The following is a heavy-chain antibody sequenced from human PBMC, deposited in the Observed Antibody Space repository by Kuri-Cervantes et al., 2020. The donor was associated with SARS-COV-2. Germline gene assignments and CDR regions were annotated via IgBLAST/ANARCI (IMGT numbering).Heavy chain of an antibody. CDR2: IYTGDKT. V-gene: IGHV3-53*01. D-gene: IGHD4-11*01. Sequence: GESLKISCAASGFTVSGNYMSWVRQAPEKGLEWLSVIYTGDKTYYADSVKGRFTISRDNSKNTVYLQMNSLRAEDTAIYYCVRGTEDYSGARSFFDSWGQGTPVTVSS. J-gene: IGHJ4*02. CDR3: VRGTEDYSGARSFFDS. CDR1: GFTVSGNY.